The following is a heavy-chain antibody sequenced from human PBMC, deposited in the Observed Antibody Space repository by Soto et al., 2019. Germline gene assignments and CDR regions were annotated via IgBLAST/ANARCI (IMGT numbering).Heavy chain of an antibody. CDR2: IYYSGST. CDR3: ARSGYSYGPNPLLY. CDR1: GGSISSGGYY. D-gene: IGHD5-18*01. V-gene: IGHV4-31*03. J-gene: IGHJ4*02. Sequence: QVQLQESGPGLVKPSQTLSLTCTVSGGSISSGGYYWSWIRQHPGKGLEWIGYIYYSGSTYYNPSLKSRVTISVDPSKNQFSLKLSSVTAADPAVYYCARSGYSYGPNPLLYWGQGTLVTVSS.